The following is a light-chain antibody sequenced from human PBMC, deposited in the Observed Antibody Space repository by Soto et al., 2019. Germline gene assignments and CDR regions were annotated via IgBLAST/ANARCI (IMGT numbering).Light chain of an antibody. Sequence: DIQMTQSPSSLSASVGDRVTITCRASQSISIYLNWYQQKPGKAPKLLIYAASSLQSGVPSRFSGSGSGTDFTLTISSLQHEDFATYYCQQSYSTSPLTCGGGTKVEIK. CDR3: QQSYSTSPLT. CDR1: QSISIY. CDR2: AAS. J-gene: IGKJ4*01. V-gene: IGKV1-39*01.